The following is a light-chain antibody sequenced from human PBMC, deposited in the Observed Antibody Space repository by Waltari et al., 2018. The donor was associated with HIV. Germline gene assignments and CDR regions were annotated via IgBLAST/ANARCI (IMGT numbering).Light chain of an antibody. Sequence: ILVTQSPATLSVSPAERASLSCRASQSVSNKLARYPQKPGQAPQLLIYDASTRVTGIPAWFSGSGSGTDFTLTISSLQSGDFAIYYGQQYKNWLTVGGGTKVEIK. CDR1: QSVSNK. CDR2: DAS. V-gene: IGKV3-15*01. CDR3: QQYKNWLT. J-gene: IGKJ4*01.